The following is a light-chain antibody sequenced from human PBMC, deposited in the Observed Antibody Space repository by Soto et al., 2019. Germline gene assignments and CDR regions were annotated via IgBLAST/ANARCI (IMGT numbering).Light chain of an antibody. J-gene: IGLJ1*01. CDR3: QYYDSALSARYV. CDR2: ANS. Sequence: QSVLTQPPSVSGAPGQRVTICCTGSSSNIGANYDVHWYQQRPGTAPKLLIFANSNRPSGVPDRFSGSKSGTSASLVITGLQAEDEADYYCQYYDSALSARYVFGTGTKLTVL. CDR1: SSNIGANYD. V-gene: IGLV1-40*01.